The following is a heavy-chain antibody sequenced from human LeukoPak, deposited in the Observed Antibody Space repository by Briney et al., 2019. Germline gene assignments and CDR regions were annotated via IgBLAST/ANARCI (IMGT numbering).Heavy chain of an antibody. CDR3: ARDGRLRYFDWLIQGNWFDP. V-gene: IGHV1-46*01. J-gene: IGHJ5*02. CDR1: GYTFTSYY. D-gene: IGHD3-9*01. Sequence: GASVKVSCKASGYTFTSYYMHWVRQAPGQGLEWMGIINPSGGSTSYAQKFQGRVTMTRDTSTSTVYMELSSLRSEDTAVYYCARDGRLRYFDWLIQGNWFDPWGQGTLVTVSS. CDR2: INPSGGST.